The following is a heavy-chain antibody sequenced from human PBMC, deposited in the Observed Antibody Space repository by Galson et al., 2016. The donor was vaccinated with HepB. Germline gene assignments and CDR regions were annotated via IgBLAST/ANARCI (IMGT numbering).Heavy chain of an antibody. CDR3: ARDRKKFGELLKQGYWFDP. CDR1: GFTFSSYS. CDR2: ISSSSSYI. J-gene: IGHJ5*02. Sequence: SLRLSCAASGFTFSSYSMNWVRQAPGKGLEWVSSISSSSSYIYYADSVKGRFTISRDNAKNSLYLQTNSLRAEDTAVYYCARDRKKFGELLKQGYWFDPWGQGTLVTVSS. D-gene: IGHD3-10*01. V-gene: IGHV3-21*01.